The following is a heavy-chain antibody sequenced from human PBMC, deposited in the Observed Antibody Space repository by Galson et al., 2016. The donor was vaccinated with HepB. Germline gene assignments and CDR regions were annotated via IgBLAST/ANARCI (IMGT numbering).Heavy chain of an antibody. V-gene: IGHV1-69*13. CDR1: GGSFSDSG. D-gene: IGHD6-13*01. CDR2: IIPMFGRA. J-gene: IGHJ1*01. CDR3: AISMAAAGPIEH. Sequence: SVKVSCKASGGSFSDSGISWVRQAPGQGLEWMGGIIPMFGRANYAQKFQGRVNVMADESTNTAHMDPSSLTSEDTAGYYCAISMAAAGPIEHWGQGTLVTVPS.